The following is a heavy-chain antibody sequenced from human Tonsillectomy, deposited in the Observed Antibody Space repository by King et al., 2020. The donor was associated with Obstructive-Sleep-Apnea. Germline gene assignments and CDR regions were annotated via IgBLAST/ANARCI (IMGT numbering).Heavy chain of an antibody. CDR1: GFTFSSYG. CDR3: ARETVYYYAMDV. J-gene: IGHJ6*02. CDR2: ISGGGTTI. Sequence: VQLVESGGGLVQPGGSLRISCAASGFTFSSYGINWVRQAPGKGLEWVSYISGGGTTIYYADSVKGRFTISRDNAKNSVSLQMNSLRVEDTAVFYCARETVYYYAMDVWGQGTTVTVSS. V-gene: IGHV3-48*04.